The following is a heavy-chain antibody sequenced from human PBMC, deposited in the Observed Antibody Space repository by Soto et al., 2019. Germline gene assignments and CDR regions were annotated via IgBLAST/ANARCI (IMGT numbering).Heavy chain of an antibody. CDR3: ARDSSRYYFDSSGYSTRFDS. CDR2: ISYDESND. D-gene: IGHD3-22*01. CDR1: GFIFSNYA. J-gene: IGHJ4*02. V-gene: IGHV3-30-3*01. Sequence: PGGSLRLSCGASGFIFSNYAMHWVRQAPGKGLEWVAVISYDESNDYYADSVKGRFTISRDNTKNTLYLQMNSLGPEDTAVYYCARDSSRYYFDSSGYSTRFDSWGQGTLVTVSS.